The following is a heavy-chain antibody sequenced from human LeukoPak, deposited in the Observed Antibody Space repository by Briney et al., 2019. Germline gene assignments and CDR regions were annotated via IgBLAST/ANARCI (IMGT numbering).Heavy chain of an antibody. CDR3: ARESGYDRHSYYYYGMDV. V-gene: IGHV3-21*01. D-gene: IGHD5-12*01. Sequence: XYSMNWVRQAPGKGLEWVSSISSSSSYIYYADSVKGRFTISRDNAKNSLYLQMNSLRAEDTAVYYCARESGYDRHSYYYYGMDVWGQGTTVTVSS. CDR1: XYS. J-gene: IGHJ6*02. CDR2: ISSSSSYI.